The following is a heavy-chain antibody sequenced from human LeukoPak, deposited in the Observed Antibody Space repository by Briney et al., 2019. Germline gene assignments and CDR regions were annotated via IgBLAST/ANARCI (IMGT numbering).Heavy chain of an antibody. CDR1: GYTFSSYD. V-gene: IGHV1-8*01. CDR2: MNPNSGNT. CDR3: ASYSSSSLYYYYGMDV. D-gene: IGHD6-6*01. J-gene: IGHJ6*02. Sequence: ASVKVSCKASGYTFSSYDINWVRQAAGQGLEWMGWMNPNSGNTGYAQKFQGRVTMTRNTSISTAYMGLSSLRSEDTAVYYCASYSSSSLYYYYGMDVWGQGTTVTVSS.